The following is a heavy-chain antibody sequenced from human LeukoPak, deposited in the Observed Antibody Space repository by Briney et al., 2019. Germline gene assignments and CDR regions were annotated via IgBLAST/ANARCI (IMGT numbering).Heavy chain of an antibody. J-gene: IGHJ3*02. CDR1: AFTISSYW. CDR3: AKVSFVAPTRSDAIDI. Sequence: PGGYLRLYCAASAFTISSYWMSWVRQAPGKGLEWVALISYDGSDKYYADTVKGRFTMSRDNSKNTLYLQMKSLRGEDTAVYSCAKVSFVAPTRSDAIDIWGQGTMVIVSS. V-gene: IGHV3-30*18. D-gene: IGHD2-15*01. CDR2: ISYDGSDK.